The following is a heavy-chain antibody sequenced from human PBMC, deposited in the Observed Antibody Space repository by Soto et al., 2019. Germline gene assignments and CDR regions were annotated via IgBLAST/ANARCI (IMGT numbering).Heavy chain of an antibody. J-gene: IGHJ4*02. CDR2: IYYSGST. CDR1: GGSISSYF. V-gene: IGHV4-59*08. CDR3: ARQVGITVTLDY. Sequence: PSETLSLTCTVSGGSISSYFWSWIRQPPGKGLEWIGYIYYSGSTNYNPSLKSRVTISVDTSKHQFSLKLSSVTAADTAVYYCARQVGITVTLDYWGQGTLVTVSS. D-gene: IGHD4-17*01.